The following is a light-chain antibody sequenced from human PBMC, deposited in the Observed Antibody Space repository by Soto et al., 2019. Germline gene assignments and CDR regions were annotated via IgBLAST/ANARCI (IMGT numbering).Light chain of an antibody. CDR2: AAS. V-gene: IGKV1-39*01. CDR3: QQSYSTHIT. CDR1: QSISSY. J-gene: IGKJ5*01. Sequence: DIQMTQSPSSLSASVGDRVTITCRASQSISSYLNWYQQKPGKAPKLLIYAASSLQSGVPSRFRGSGSATDFTLTISSLQTEDFATYYCQQSYSTHITFGQGTRLEIK.